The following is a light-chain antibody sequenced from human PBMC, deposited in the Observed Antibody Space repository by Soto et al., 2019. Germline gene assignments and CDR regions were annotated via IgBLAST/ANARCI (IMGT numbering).Light chain of an antibody. CDR3: QHYNSYSMYT. J-gene: IGKJ2*01. CDR2: DAS. Sequence: DIQMTQSPSTLSASLGDRVTITCRASQSISRWLAWYQQKPGKAPKVLIYDASNLESGVPSRFSGSGSGTEFTLTISSLQPDDFASYCCQHYNSYSMYTFGQGTKVDIK. V-gene: IGKV1-5*01. CDR1: QSISRW.